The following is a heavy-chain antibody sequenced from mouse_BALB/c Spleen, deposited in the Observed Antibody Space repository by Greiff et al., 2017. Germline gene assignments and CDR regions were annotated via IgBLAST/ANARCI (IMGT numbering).Heavy chain of an antibody. CDR1: GFTFSSYA. CDR3: ARDIRYYGSTHFDY. D-gene: IGHD1-1*01. V-gene: IGHV5-6-5*01. CDR2: ISSGGST. J-gene: IGHJ2*01. Sequence: EVHLVESGGGLVKPGGSLKLSCAASGFTFSSYAMSWVRQTPEKRLEWVASISSGGSTYYPDSVKGRFTISRDNARNILYLQMSSLRSEDTAMYYCARDIRYYGSTHFDYWGQGTTLTVSS.